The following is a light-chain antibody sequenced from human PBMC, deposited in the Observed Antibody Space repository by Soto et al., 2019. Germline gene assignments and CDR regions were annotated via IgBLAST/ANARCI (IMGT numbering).Light chain of an antibody. Sequence: EIVMKQSPATMSVTQGERATLSCSASQSMGSNVAWYQQKPGQAPRLLIYGASTRAAGIPARFSGSGSGTDFTLTISSLEPEDFAVYYCQQRSNWPPITFGQGTLLEN. J-gene: IGKJ5*01. CDR1: QSMGSN. CDR3: QQRSNWPPIT. V-gene: IGKV3-15*01. CDR2: GAS.